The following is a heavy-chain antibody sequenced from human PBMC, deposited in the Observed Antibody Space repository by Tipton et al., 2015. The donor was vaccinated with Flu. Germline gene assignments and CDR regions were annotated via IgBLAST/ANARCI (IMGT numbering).Heavy chain of an antibody. J-gene: IGHJ4*02. D-gene: IGHD5-18*01. CDR1: GGSITTSSYY. CDR3: ATAPSGYSYGYEGGD. Sequence: LRLSCTVSGGSITTSSYYWSWIRQPAGKGLEWIGRIYTSGSTDYNPSLESRVTISMDTSNNQFSLKLSSVTAADTAVYYCATAPSGYSYGYEGGDWGQGTLVTVSS. CDR2: IYTSGST. V-gene: IGHV4-61*02.